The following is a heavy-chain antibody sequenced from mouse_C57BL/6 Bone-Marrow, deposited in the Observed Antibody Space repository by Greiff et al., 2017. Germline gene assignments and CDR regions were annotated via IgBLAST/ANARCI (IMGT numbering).Heavy chain of an antibody. J-gene: IGHJ3*01. D-gene: IGHD1-1*01. V-gene: IGHV1-81*01. CDR1: GYTFTSYG. Sequence: VHLVESGAELARPGASVKLSCKASGYTFTSYGISWVKQRTGQGLEWIGEIYPRSGNTYYNEKFKGKATLTADKSSSTAYMELRSLTSEDSAVYFCARWDYYYGSSPAWFAYWGQGTLVTVSA. CDR2: IYPRSGNT. CDR3: ARWDYYYGSSPAWFAY.